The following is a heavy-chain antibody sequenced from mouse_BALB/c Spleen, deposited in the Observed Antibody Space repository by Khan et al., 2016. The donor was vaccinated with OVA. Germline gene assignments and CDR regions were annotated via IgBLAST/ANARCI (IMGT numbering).Heavy chain of an antibody. Sequence: VQLKQSGAELVKPGASVKLSCKASGYTFSSYYMYWVKQRPGQGLEWIGGINPTNGGTNFNEKFKTKATLTVDKSSSTAYMQLSSLTSEDSAVYYCTRSGYANPFAYWGQGTLVTVSA. J-gene: IGHJ3*01. CDR2: INPTNGGT. D-gene: IGHD2-10*02. V-gene: IGHV1S81*02. CDR3: TRSGYANPFAY. CDR1: GYTFSSYY.